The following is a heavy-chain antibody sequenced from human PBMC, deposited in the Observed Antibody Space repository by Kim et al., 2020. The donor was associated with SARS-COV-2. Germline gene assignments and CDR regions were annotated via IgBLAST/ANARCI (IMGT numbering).Heavy chain of an antibody. CDR3: ATVDGSGSQHNYYFGMDV. J-gene: IGHJ6*02. Sequence: ASVKVSCKASGYTFTSYTMHWVRQAPGQSLEWLGWINPANGITKYSQKFQGRVTITRNKSASTAYMELSSLTSEDTAIYYCATVDGSGSQHNYYFGMDVWGQGTTVIVSS. D-gene: IGHD3-10*01. V-gene: IGHV1-3*01. CDR1: GYTFTSYT. CDR2: INPANGIT.